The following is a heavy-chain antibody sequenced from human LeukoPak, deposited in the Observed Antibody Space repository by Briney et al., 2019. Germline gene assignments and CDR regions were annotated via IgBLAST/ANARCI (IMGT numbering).Heavy chain of an antibody. Sequence: GGSLRLSCAASGFTFSRYALSWVRQAPGKGLEWVSVIYADSSTFYTDSVKGRFTISRENSKNTVYLQMNSLRGEATALYYCARESTLVTPGVFDYWGQGTLVTVSS. CDR2: IYADSST. D-gene: IGHD2-21*02. CDR1: GFTFSRYA. J-gene: IGHJ4*02. V-gene: IGHV3-23*03. CDR3: ARESTLVTPGVFDY.